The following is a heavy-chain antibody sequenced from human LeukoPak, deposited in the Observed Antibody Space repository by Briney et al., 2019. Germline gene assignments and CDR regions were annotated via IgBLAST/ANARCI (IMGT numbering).Heavy chain of an antibody. CDR2: ISSSSRYI. Sequence: PGGSLRLSCAASGFPFSSYSMNWGRPAPGKGLEWVSSISSSSRYIYYADSVKGRFTISRDNAKNSLYLQMNSLRAEDTAVYYCAKSLRDSSGYWDPTYYYYYYMDVWGKGTTVTVSS. V-gene: IGHV3-21*01. CDR1: GFPFSSYS. J-gene: IGHJ6*03. CDR3: AKSLRDSSGYWDPTYYYYYYMDV. D-gene: IGHD3-22*01.